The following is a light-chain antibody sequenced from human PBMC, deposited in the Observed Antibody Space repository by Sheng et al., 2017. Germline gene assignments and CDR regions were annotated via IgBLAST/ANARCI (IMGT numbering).Light chain of an antibody. V-gene: IGLV8-61*01. Sequence: QTVVTQEPSFSVSPGGTVTLTCALSSGSVSTGSYPSWYQQTPGQAPRTLIYNTNIRSSGVPHRFSGSILGNKAALTITGAQADDESHYYCVLFMPSGIWVFGGGTKLTVL. CDR1: SGSVSTGSY. J-gene: IGLJ3*02. CDR2: NTN. CDR3: VLFMPSGIWV.